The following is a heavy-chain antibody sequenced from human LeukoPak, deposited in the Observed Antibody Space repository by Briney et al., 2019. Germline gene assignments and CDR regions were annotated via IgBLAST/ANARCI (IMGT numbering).Heavy chain of an antibody. CDR1: GGSISDSRT. Sequence: SETLPLTCTVSGGSISDSRTWGWVRQPPGQGLEWIANIHDDGRTASNPSLKSRVTISLDTSKNQFSLKVRYVTAADTAFYFCARVLAAAGLDFWGQGTLVTVSS. CDR3: ARVLAAAGLDF. CDR2: IHDDGRT. D-gene: IGHD6-19*01. V-gene: IGHV4-39*07. J-gene: IGHJ4*02.